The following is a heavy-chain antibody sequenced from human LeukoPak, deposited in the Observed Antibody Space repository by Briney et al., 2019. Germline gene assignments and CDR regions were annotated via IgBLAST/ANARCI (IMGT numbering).Heavy chain of an antibody. V-gene: IGHV5-51*01. CDR3: ARSPRWTFFDY. CDR1: GYSFTSYW. D-gene: IGHD1-1*01. CDR2: IYPDDSDI. Sequence: GESLKISCKGSGYSFTSYWIGWVRQMPGKGLEWMAIIYPDDSDIKYSPSFQGQVTISADKSNSTAYLQWSSLKASDTAIYYCARSPRWTFFDYWGQGTLVTVSS. J-gene: IGHJ4*02.